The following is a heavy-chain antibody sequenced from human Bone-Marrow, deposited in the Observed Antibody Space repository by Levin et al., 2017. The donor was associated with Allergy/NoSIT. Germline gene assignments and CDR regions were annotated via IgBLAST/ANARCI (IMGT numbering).Heavy chain of an antibody. CDR1: GFTFSSYA. V-gene: IGHV3-30-3*01. CDR2: ISYDGSNK. D-gene: IGHD3-10*01. J-gene: IGHJ6*02. CDR3: ARSTRGLLWFGELNYGMDV. Sequence: QAGGSLRLSCAASGFTFSSYAMHWVRQAPGKGLEWVAVISYDGSNKYYADSVKGRFTISRDNSKNTLYLQMNSLRAEDTAVYYCARSTRGLLWFGELNYGMDVWGQGTTVTVSS.